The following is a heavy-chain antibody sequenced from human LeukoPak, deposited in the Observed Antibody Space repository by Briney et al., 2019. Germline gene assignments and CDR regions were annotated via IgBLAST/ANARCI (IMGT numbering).Heavy chain of an antibody. CDR3: ARGNGFDI. CDR2: ISHDGSNE. J-gene: IGHJ3*02. V-gene: IGHV3-30-3*01. CDR1: GITFSTYA. Sequence: GGSLRLSCAASGITFSTYAMHWVRQAPGKGLEWVAIISHDGSNEHYADSVKGRLTISRDNSKNTLYLQMNSLRVEDTAVYYCARGNGFDIWGQGTMVTVSS.